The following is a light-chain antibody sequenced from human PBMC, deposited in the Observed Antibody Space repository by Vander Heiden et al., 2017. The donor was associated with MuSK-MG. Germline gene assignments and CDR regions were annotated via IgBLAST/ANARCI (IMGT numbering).Light chain of an antibody. V-gene: IGKV1-39*01. Sequence: DIQMTQSPYSLSASVGDRVTITCRASQSISSYLNWYQQKPGKAPKLLIYAASSLQSGVPSRFSGCGSGTDYTLTIIRLQPEDFATYYCQQSDSSPRTFGQGTKLEIK. CDR1: QSISSY. CDR2: AAS. CDR3: QQSDSSPRT. J-gene: IGKJ2*01.